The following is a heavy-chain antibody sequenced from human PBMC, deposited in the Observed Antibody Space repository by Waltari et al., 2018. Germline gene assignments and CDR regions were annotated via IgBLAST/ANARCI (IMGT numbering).Heavy chain of an antibody. D-gene: IGHD3-22*01. Sequence: QVQLVQSGAEVKKPGSSVKVSCKASGGTFSSYAISWVRQAPGQGLEWMGGILPSLGTANYAQKCQGRVTITADESTSTAYMELSSLRSEDTAVYYCARDRGYYDSSGYGGMDVWGQGTTVTVSS. J-gene: IGHJ6*02. CDR3: ARDRGYYDSSGYGGMDV. V-gene: IGHV1-69*01. CDR2: ILPSLGTA. CDR1: GGTFSSYA.